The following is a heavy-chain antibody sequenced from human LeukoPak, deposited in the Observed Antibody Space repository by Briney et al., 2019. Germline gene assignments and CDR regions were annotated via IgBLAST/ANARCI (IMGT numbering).Heavy chain of an antibody. D-gene: IGHD4-17*01. V-gene: IGHV3-21*01. CDR1: GFTFSRYS. CDR3: ARWYYGDYQQFDY. CDR2: ISCRSSYI. J-gene: IGHJ4*02. Sequence: GGSLRLFYAACGFTFSRYSMNCVRQARGKGREWGSSISCRSSYIYYADSVKGLSTISRDNAKNSLYLQMNSLRAEDTAVYYCARWYYGDYQQFDYWGQGTLVTVSS.